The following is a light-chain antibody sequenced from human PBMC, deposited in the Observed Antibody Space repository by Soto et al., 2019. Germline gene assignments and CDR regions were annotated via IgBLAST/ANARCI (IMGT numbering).Light chain of an antibody. Sequence: EIVLTQSPATLSLSPGERATLSCRASQSVNTYVAWYQQRPGQAPRLLMYDASNRATGIPARRRGRRSGTDFTLTTASLEPEDFAVYDGHQRSSWPLNFGGGTNVDIK. CDR2: DAS. V-gene: IGKV3-11*01. CDR3: HQRSSWPLN. J-gene: IGKJ4*01. CDR1: QSVNTY.